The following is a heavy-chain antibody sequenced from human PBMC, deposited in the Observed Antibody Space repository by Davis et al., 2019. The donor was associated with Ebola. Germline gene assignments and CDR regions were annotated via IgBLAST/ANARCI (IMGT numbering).Heavy chain of an antibody. Sequence: PGGSLRLSCTASGFTFGDYAMSWVRQASGKGLEWIGRIRSKANSYATAYAASIKGRFTISRDDSKNTAYLQMNSLKTEDTAVYYCTSSIVVVPAATTVTTVLVDYWGQGALVTVSS. V-gene: IGHV3-73*01. D-gene: IGHD2-2*01. CDR2: IRSKANSYAT. CDR1: GFTFGDYA. CDR3: TSSIVVVPAATTVTTVLVDY. J-gene: IGHJ4*02.